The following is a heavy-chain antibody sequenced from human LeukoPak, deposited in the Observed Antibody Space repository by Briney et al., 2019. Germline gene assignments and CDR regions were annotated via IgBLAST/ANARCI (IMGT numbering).Heavy chain of an antibody. CDR1: GGSISSGGYY. CDR3: ARDGGTNYGDYEGNAFDI. D-gene: IGHD4-17*01. CDR2: IYYSGST. J-gene: IGHJ3*02. V-gene: IGHV4-31*03. Sequence: PSETLSLTCTVSGGSISSGGYYWSWIRQHPGKGLEWIGYIYYSGSTYYNPSLKSRVTISVDTSKNQFSLKLSSVTAADTAVYYCARDGGTNYGDYEGNAFDIWGQGTMVTVSS.